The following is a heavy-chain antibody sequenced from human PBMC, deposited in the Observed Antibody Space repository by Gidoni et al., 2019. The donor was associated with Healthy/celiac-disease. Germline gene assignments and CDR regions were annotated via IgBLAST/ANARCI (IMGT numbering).Heavy chain of an antibody. CDR3: AKDRGAGLPYYYGSGSPVSYYGMDV. V-gene: IGHV3-30*18. J-gene: IGHJ6*02. CDR1: GFTFSSYG. CDR2: ISYDGSNK. D-gene: IGHD3-10*01. Sequence: QVQLVESGGGVVQPGRSLRLSCAASGFTFSSYGLHWLRQAPGKGLEWVAVISYDGSNKYYADSVKGRFTISRDNSKNTLYLQMNSLRAEDTAVYYCAKDRGAGLPYYYGSGSPVSYYGMDVWGQGTTVTVSS.